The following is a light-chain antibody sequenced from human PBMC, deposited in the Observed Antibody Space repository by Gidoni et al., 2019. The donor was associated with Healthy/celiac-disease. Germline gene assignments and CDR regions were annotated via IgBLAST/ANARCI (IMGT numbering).Light chain of an antibody. CDR2: AAS. Sequence: IQMTQSPSSLSASVGDRVTITCRASQSISSCVIWYQQKPGKAPQLLIYAASSLQSGVPSRFSGSGSETDFTLTISSLQHDYFATYYCQQSYSTPRTFGQGTKVEIK. CDR1: QSISSC. V-gene: IGKV1-39*01. J-gene: IGKJ1*01. CDR3: QQSYSTPRT.